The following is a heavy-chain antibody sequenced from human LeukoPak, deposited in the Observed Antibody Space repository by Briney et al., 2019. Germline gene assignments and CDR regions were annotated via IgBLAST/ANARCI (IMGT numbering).Heavy chain of an antibody. D-gene: IGHD6-13*01. CDR1: GFTFSSYA. J-gene: IGHJ5*02. Sequence: GGSLRLSCAASGFTFSSYAMSWVRQAPGKGLEWVSAISGSGGSTYYADSVKGRFTISRDNSKNTLYLQMNSLRAEDTAVYYCAKVAAAAGSGEGNWFDPWGQGTLVTVSS. CDR2: ISGSGGST. CDR3: AKVAAAAGSGEGNWFDP. V-gene: IGHV3-23*01.